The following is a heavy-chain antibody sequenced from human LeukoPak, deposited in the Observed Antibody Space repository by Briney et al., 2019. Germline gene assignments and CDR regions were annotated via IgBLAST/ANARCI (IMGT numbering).Heavy chain of an antibody. Sequence: SETLSLTCTVSGGSISSYYWSWIRQPPGKGLEWIGYIYYSGSTNYSPSLKSRVTISVDTSKNQFSLKLSSVTAADTAVYYCARGVTIFGVVIRYFDYWGQGTLVTVSS. V-gene: IGHV4-59*01. CDR3: ARGVTIFGVVIRYFDY. J-gene: IGHJ4*02. CDR2: IYYSGST. CDR1: GGSISSYY. D-gene: IGHD3-3*01.